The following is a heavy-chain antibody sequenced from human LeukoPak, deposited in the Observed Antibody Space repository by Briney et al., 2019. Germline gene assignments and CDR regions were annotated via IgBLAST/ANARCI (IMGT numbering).Heavy chain of an antibody. Sequence: GGSLRLSCAASGFTFSSYWMSWVRQAPGKGLEWVANIKQDGSEKYYVDSVKGRFTISRDDAKNSLYLQMNSLRAEDTAVYYCARDGYFERNYYYYYYMDVWGKGTTVTVSS. CDR2: IKQDGSEK. V-gene: IGHV3-7*01. D-gene: IGHD3-9*01. J-gene: IGHJ6*03. CDR3: ARDGYFERNYYYYYYMDV. CDR1: GFTFSSYW.